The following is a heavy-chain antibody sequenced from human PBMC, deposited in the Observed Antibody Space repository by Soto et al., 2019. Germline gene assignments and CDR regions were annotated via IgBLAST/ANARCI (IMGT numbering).Heavy chain of an antibody. CDR1: GGSISSSSYY. Sequence: QLQLQESGPGLVKPSETLSLACTVSGGSISSSSYYWGWIRQPPGKGLEWIGSIYYSGSTYYNPASKSRVTISVDTSKNQFSLMLSSVTAADTAVYYCARPGIAAAGQAADYYYYYGMDVWGQGTTVTVSS. J-gene: IGHJ6*02. CDR3: ARPGIAAAGQAADYYYYYGMDV. D-gene: IGHD6-13*01. V-gene: IGHV4-39*01. CDR2: IYYSGST.